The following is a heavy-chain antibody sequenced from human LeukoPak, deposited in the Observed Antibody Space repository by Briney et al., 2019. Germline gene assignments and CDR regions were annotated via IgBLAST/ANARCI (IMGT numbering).Heavy chain of an antibody. D-gene: IGHD6-13*01. CDR1: GFTFSSYA. Sequence: GGSLRLSCAASGFTFSSYAMSWVRQAPGKGLEWVSAISGSGGSTYYADSVKGRFTISRDNSKNTLYLQMNSLRAEDTAVYYCVKVQGFIAAAGSFDYWGQGTLVTVSS. CDR2: ISGSGGST. V-gene: IGHV3-23*01. CDR3: VKVQGFIAAAGSFDY. J-gene: IGHJ4*01.